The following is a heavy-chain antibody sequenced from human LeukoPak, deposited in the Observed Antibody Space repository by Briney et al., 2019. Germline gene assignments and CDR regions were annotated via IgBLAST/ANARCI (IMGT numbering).Heavy chain of an antibody. D-gene: IGHD3-22*01. V-gene: IGHV5-51*01. J-gene: IGHJ4*02. CDR2: IYPGDSDT. CDR3: ARSTYYYDSSGYARVSVNFDY. CDR1: GYSFTSYW. Sequence: GESLKISCKASGYSFTSYWIGWVGQMPGKGLEWMGIIYPGDSDTRYSPSFQGQVTISADKSINTAYLQWNSLKASDTAMYYCARSTYYYDSSGYARVSVNFDYWGQGTLVTVSS.